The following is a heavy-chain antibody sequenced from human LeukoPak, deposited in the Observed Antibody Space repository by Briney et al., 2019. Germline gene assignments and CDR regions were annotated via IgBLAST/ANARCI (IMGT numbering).Heavy chain of an antibody. Sequence: GGSPRLSCAASGFTFDDYGMSWVRQAPGKGLEWVSGISWNGGNTGYADSVKGRLTISRDNAKNSLYLQMNSLRAEDTALYYCARDPQRGSFDIWGQGTMVTVSS. D-gene: IGHD5-24*01. J-gene: IGHJ3*02. CDR1: GFTFDDYG. CDR3: ARDPQRGSFDI. V-gene: IGHV3-20*04. CDR2: ISWNGGNT.